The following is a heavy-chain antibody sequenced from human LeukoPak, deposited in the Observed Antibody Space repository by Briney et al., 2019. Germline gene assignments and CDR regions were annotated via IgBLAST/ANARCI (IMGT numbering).Heavy chain of an antibody. D-gene: IGHD6-19*01. V-gene: IGHV3-9*01. Sequence: GGSLRLSCAASGFTFDDYAMHWVRQAPGKGLEWVSGISWNSGSIGYADSVKGRFTISRDNAKNSLYLQMNSLRAEDTALYYCAREPLARAVAPWGQGTLVTVSS. CDR3: AREPLARAVAP. CDR1: GFTFDDYA. J-gene: IGHJ5*02. CDR2: ISWNSGSI.